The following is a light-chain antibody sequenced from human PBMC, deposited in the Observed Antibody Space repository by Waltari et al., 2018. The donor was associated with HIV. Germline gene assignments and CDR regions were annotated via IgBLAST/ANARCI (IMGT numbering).Light chain of an antibody. CDR2: YDS. J-gene: IGLJ3*02. V-gene: IGLV3-21*04. CDR3: QLWDSSSDHPV. Sequence: SYVLTQPPSVSVAPGKTARFTCGGNNIGSKSVHWYQQKPGQAPVLVIYYDSDRPSGIPERFSGSNSGSTATLTISRVEAGDEADYYCQLWDSSSDHPVFGGGTKLTVL. CDR1: NIGSKS.